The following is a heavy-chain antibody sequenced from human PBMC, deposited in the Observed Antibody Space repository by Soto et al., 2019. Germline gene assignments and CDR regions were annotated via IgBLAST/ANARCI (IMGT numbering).Heavy chain of an antibody. CDR3: ARDHYCSGGSGYSDWFAP. Sequence: QVQLVQSGAEVKKPGASVKVSCKASGYTFTSYGISWVRQAPGQGLEWMGWISAYNGNTNYAQKVQGRVTMTTDKSTSKAYMELRSLRADDTAVDYCARDHYCSGGSGYSDWFAPWGQGTLVTDSS. CDR1: GYTFTSYG. V-gene: IGHV1-18*01. D-gene: IGHD2-15*01. CDR2: ISAYNGNT. J-gene: IGHJ5*02.